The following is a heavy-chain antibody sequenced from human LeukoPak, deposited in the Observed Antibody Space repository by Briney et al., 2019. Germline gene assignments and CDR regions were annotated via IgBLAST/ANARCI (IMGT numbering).Heavy chain of an antibody. CDR3: ARGGDYYGSGRPFDY. Sequence: SETLSLTCAVYGGSFSGYYWSWIRQPPGKGLEWIGYIYYSGSSNYNPSLKSRVTISVDTSKNQFSLKLSSVTAADTAVYYCARGGDYYGSGRPFDYWGQGTLVTVSS. CDR2: IYYSGSS. CDR1: GGSFSGYY. J-gene: IGHJ4*02. V-gene: IGHV4-59*01. D-gene: IGHD3-10*01.